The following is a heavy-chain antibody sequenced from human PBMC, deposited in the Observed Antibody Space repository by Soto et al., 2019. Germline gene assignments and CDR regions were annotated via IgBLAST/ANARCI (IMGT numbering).Heavy chain of an antibody. D-gene: IGHD3-22*01. Sequence: ASVKISCKASGYTFTSYYMHWVRQAPGQGLEWMGIIIPSGGSTSYAQKVQGRVTMTRETSTSTVYMELSSLRSEDTAVYYCARDGAYYYDSSGYPPLYYFDYWGQGTLVTVSS. CDR1: GYTFTSYY. J-gene: IGHJ4*02. CDR2: IIPSGGST. V-gene: IGHV1-46*01. CDR3: ARDGAYYYDSSGYPPLYYFDY.